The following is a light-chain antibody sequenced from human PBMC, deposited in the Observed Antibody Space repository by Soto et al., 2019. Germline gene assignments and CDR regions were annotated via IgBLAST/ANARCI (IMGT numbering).Light chain of an antibody. Sequence: QSVLTQPPSVSGAPGQRVTISCTGSGSNIGAGYDVHWYQHRPGTAPKLLVFGDSHRPSGVPDRFSGSKSGTSASLAITGLHSEYEGDYYCQSYDSTLDARYVFGTGTKVTVL. CDR1: GSNIGAGYD. CDR3: QSYDSTLDARYV. V-gene: IGLV1-40*01. CDR2: GDS. J-gene: IGLJ1*01.